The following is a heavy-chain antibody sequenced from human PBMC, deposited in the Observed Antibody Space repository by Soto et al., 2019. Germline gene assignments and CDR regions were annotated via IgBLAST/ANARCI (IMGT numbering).Heavy chain of an antibody. CDR2: IYYSGST. Sequence: SETLSLTCTVSGGSISSYYWSWIRQPPGKGLEWIGYIYYSGSTNYNPSLKSRVTISVDTSKNQFSLKLSSVTAADTAVYYCARDRYYDSSGYSYLSEGFDPWGQGTLVTVSS. CDR3: ARDRYYDSSGYSYLSEGFDP. CDR1: GGSISSYY. D-gene: IGHD3-22*01. V-gene: IGHV4-59*01. J-gene: IGHJ5*02.